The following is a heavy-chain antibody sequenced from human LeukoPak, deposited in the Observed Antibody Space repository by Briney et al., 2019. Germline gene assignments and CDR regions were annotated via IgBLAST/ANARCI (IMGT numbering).Heavy chain of an antibody. CDR2: ISYDGSKI. D-gene: IGHD3-3*01. CDR3: ARESGWGLPHAFDF. CDR1: GFTFSSYP. V-gene: IGHV3-30-3*01. J-gene: IGHJ3*01. Sequence: GGSLRLSCAASGFTFSSYPLHWVRQAPGKGLEWVTLISYDGSKIYYADSVKGRFTISRDNSKNTLYLQMNSLRAEDTAVYYCARESGWGLPHAFDFWGQETMVTVSS.